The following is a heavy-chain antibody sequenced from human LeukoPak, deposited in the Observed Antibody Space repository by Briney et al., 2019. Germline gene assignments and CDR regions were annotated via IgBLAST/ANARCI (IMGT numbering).Heavy chain of an antibody. Sequence: VASVKVSCKASGYTFTGYYMHWVRQAPGQGLEWMGWINPNSGGTNYAQKLQGRVTMTTDTSTSTAYMELRSLRSDDTAVYYCARVAGIAAAGRSLQHWGQGTLVTVSS. J-gene: IGHJ1*01. CDR3: ARVAGIAAAGRSLQH. CDR1: GYTFTGYY. D-gene: IGHD6-13*01. V-gene: IGHV1-2*02. CDR2: INPNSGGT.